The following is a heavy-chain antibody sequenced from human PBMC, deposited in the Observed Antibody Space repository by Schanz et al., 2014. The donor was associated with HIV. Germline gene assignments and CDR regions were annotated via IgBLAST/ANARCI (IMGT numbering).Heavy chain of an antibody. Sequence: QVWLVQSGAEVKKPGASVRVSCKASGYNFGNLDINWVRQATGQGLEWLGWISGYIGNTNYAQNLQGRVTMTADTFTSTAYMELRSLTSDDTAVYYCARGYCSGGTCYSGDYWGQGTLVTVSS. V-gene: IGHV1-18*01. CDR1: GYNFGNLD. D-gene: IGHD2-15*01. J-gene: IGHJ4*02. CDR3: ARGYCSGGTCYSGDY. CDR2: ISGYIGNT.